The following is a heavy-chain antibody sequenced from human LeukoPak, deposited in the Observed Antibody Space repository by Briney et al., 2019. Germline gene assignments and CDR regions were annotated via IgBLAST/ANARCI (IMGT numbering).Heavy chain of an antibody. Sequence: GRSLRLSCAASGFTFSSYAMHWFRQAPGKGLEWVAVISYDGSNKYYADSVKGRFTISRDNSKNTLYLQMNSLRAEDTAVYYCARDYSSSWYNWGQGTLVTVSS. CDR2: ISYDGSNK. CDR3: ARDYSSSWYN. D-gene: IGHD6-13*01. V-gene: IGHV3-30*04. J-gene: IGHJ4*02. CDR1: GFTFSSYA.